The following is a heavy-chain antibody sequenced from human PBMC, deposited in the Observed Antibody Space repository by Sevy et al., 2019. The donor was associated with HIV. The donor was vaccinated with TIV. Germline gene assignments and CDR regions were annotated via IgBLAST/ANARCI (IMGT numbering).Heavy chain of an antibody. CDR2: ISVDGTNK. V-gene: IGHV3-30*03. Sequence: GGSLRLSCAASGFTVTNYVIHWVRQAPGKGLEWVALISVDGTNKQYADSVKGRFTISRDDPKNMVYVEMTSLTVEDTALYYCVRETGGSGSAGFFGDWGQGTLVTVSS. CDR1: GFTVTNYV. D-gene: IGHD3-22*01. J-gene: IGHJ4*02. CDR3: VRETGGSGSAGFFGD.